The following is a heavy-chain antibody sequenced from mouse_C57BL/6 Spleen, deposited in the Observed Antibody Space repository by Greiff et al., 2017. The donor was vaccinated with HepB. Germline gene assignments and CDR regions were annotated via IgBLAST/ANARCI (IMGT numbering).Heavy chain of an antibody. Sequence: EVQRVESGPGLVKPSQTVFLTCTVTGISITTGNYRWSWIRQFPGNKLEWIGYIFYSGTITYNPSLTSRTTITRDTPKNQFFLEMNSLTAEDTATYYCAREGGELYYYGSSYWWYFDVWGTGTTVTVSS. D-gene: IGHD1-1*01. CDR3: AREGGELYYYGSSYWWYFDV. CDR1: GISITTGNYR. CDR2: IFYSGTI. V-gene: IGHV3-5*01. J-gene: IGHJ1*03.